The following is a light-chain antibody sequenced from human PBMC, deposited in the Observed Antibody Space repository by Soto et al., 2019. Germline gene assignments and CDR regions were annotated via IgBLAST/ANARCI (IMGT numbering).Light chain of an antibody. Sequence: DIQMTQSPPTLSASVGDRVTITCRASQSISSWLAWYQQKPGKAPKLLIYDASSLESGVPSRFSGSGSGTEFTLTINSLQPDDFTSYYCQYYNPYWTFGQGTKVEI. J-gene: IGKJ1*01. V-gene: IGKV1-5*01. CDR3: QYYNPYWT. CDR2: DAS. CDR1: QSISSW.